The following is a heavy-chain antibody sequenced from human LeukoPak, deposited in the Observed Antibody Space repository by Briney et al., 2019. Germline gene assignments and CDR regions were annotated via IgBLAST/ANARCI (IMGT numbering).Heavy chain of an antibody. CDR3: ARDALGDYFDY. J-gene: IGHJ4*02. CDR2: INPSGGST. D-gene: IGHD3-16*01. V-gene: IGHV1-46*01. CDR1: GYTFTSYY. Sequence: GASVKGSCKASGYTFTSYYMHWVRQAPGQGLEWMGIINPSGGSTSYAQKFQGRVTMTRDTSTSTVYMELSSLRSEDTAVYYCARDALGDYFDYWGQGTLVTVSS.